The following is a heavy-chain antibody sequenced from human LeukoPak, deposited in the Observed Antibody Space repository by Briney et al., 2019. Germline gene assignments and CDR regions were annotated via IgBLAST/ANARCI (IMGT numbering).Heavy chain of an antibody. Sequence: GGSLRLSCAASGFTFSSYGMTWVRQAPGKGLEWVSAISGSGGSTYYADSVKGRFIISRDNSKNTLYLQMNSLRAEDTAVYYCAKFALRYCSGGSCHPFDYWGQGTLVTVSS. CDR3: AKFALRYCSGGSCHPFDY. J-gene: IGHJ4*02. CDR2: ISGSGGST. V-gene: IGHV3-23*01. D-gene: IGHD2-15*01. CDR1: GFTFSSYG.